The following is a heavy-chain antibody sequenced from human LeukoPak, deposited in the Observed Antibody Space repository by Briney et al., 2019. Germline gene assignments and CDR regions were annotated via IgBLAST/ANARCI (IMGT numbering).Heavy chain of an antibody. Sequence: GGSLRLSCAASGFTFSSYAMHWVRQAPGKGLEYVSSISSNGGGTYCANSVKGRFTISRDNSKNTLYLQMGSLRAEDMAVYYCARGGVYSSSNFDYWGQGTLVTVSS. CDR2: ISSNGGGT. CDR1: GFTFSSYA. J-gene: IGHJ4*02. CDR3: ARGGVYSSSNFDY. V-gene: IGHV3-64*01. D-gene: IGHD6-13*01.